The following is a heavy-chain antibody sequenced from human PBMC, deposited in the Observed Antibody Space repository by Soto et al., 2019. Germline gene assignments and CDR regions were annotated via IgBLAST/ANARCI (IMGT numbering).Heavy chain of an antibody. V-gene: IGHV3-9*01. J-gene: IGHJ6*02. CDR2: ISWNGDSI. D-gene: IGHD6-19*01. CDR1: GFTFDDYA. CDR3: AKDMGVVAGYGMDV. Sequence: EVQLVEFGGGLVQPGRSLRLSCAASGFTFDDYAMYWVRQAPGKGLEWVSGISWNGDSIGYVDSMKGRFTISRDNAKNSLYLQMNSLRPEDTALYYCAKDMGVVAGYGMDVWGQGTTVTVSS.